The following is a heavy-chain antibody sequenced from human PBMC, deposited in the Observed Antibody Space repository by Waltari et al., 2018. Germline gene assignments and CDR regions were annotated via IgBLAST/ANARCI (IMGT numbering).Heavy chain of an antibody. CDR3: ARGTRYYDFWSGYFQPHYFDY. J-gene: IGHJ4*02. V-gene: IGHV4-34*01. D-gene: IGHD3-3*01. CDR1: GGSFSGYY. Sequence: QVQLQQWGAGLLKPSETLSLTCAVYGGSFSGYYWSWIRQPPGKGLEWIGEINHSGSTNYNPSLKSRGTISVDTSKNQFSLKLSSVTAADTAVYYCARGTRYYDFWSGYFQPHYFDYWGQGTLVTVSS. CDR2: INHSGST.